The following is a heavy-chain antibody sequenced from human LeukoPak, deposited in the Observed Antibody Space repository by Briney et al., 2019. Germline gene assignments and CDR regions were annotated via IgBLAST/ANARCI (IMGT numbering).Heavy chain of an antibody. CDR1: GFTFSSYW. CDR3: ARDMTVFFWSGYYLGY. Sequence: GGSLRLSCAASGFTFSSYWMSGVRQAPGKGLEGVANIKQDGSEKYYVDSVKGRFTISRDNAKNSLYLQMNSLRAEDTAVYYCARDMTVFFWSGYYLGYWGQGTLVTVSS. CDR2: IKQDGSEK. J-gene: IGHJ4*02. D-gene: IGHD3-3*01. V-gene: IGHV3-7*01.